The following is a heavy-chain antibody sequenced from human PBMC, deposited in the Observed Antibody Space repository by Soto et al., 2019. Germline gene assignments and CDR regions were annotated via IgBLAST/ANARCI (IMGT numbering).Heavy chain of an antibody. CDR2: VYYSGTT. J-gene: IGHJ5*02. Sequence: PSETLSLTCTVSGGSIDSGDYYWSWIRQPPGKGLEWIGYVYYSGTTNYNPFLKSRVTLSLDKSKNQFSLKMNSVTAADTAVYYCERDVIAPPKYFDPWGQGNLVNVS. CDR3: ERDVIAPPKYFDP. D-gene: IGHD2-21*01. V-gene: IGHV4-61*08. CDR1: GGSIDSGDYY.